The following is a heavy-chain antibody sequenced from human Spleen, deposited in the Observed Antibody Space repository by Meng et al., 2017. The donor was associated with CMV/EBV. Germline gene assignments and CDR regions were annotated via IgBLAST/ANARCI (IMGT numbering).Heavy chain of an antibody. CDR1: RFTFSNYT. CDR2: ISGSSNFI. Sequence: GESLKISCAASRFTFSNYTMNWVRQAPGKGLEWVSSISGSSNFIYYADSVKGRLTIPRDNAKKSLYLQMNSLRVEDTAVCFCARDDMHGVRVFDYWGQGTLVTVSS. V-gene: IGHV3-21*01. D-gene: IGHD2-15*01. J-gene: IGHJ4*02. CDR3: ARDDMHGVRVFDY.